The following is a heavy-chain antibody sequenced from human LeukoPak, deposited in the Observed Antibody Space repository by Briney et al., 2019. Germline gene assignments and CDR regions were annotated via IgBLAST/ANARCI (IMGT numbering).Heavy chain of an antibody. J-gene: IGHJ2*01. CDR2: IYYSGST. CDR1: GGPISSYY. Sequence: SETLSLTCTVSGGPISSYYWSWIRQPPGKGLEWIGYIYYSGSTNYSPSLKSRLTISVDTSKNQFSLKLSSVTAADTAVYYCARTYGSSGLGYFDLWGRGTLVTVSS. V-gene: IGHV4-59*01. D-gene: IGHD6-13*01. CDR3: ARTYGSSGLGYFDL.